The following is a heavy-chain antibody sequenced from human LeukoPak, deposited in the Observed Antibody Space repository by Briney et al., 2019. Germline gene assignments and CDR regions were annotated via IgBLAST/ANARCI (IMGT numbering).Heavy chain of an antibody. CDR3: ARDGPRERVVPAAMTGWFDP. Sequence: GASVKVSCKASGGTFSSYAISWVRQAPGQGLEWMGGIIPIFGTANYAQKFQGRVTITADESTSTAYMELRSLRSDDTAVYYCARDGPRERVVPAAMTGWFDPWGQGTLVTVSS. D-gene: IGHD2-2*01. CDR2: IIPIFGTA. V-gene: IGHV1-69*13. CDR1: GGTFSSYA. J-gene: IGHJ5*02.